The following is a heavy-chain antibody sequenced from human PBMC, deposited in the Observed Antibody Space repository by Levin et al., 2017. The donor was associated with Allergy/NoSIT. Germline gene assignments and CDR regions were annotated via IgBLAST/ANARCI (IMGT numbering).Heavy chain of an antibody. CDR3: ARVFTQYCSGGSCNFPAFDY. D-gene: IGHD2-15*01. CDR1: GGTFSSYA. V-gene: IGHV1-69*13. J-gene: IGHJ4*02. Sequence: SVKVSCKASGGTFSSYAISWVRQAPGQGLEWMGGIIPIFGTANYAQKFQGRVTITADESTSTAYMELSSLRSEDTAVYYCARVFTQYCSGGSCNFPAFDYWGQGTLVTVSS. CDR2: IIPIFGTA.